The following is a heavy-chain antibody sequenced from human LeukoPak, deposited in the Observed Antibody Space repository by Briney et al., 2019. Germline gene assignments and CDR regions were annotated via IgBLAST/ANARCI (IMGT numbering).Heavy chain of an antibody. V-gene: IGHV3-49*04. Sequence: PGGSLRLSCTASGFTFGDYAVSWVRQAPGKGLEWVGFIRSKAYGGTTEYAASVKGRFTISRDDSKSIAYLQMNSLKTEDTAVYYCTRTDSNDYWGQGTLVTVSS. CDR1: GFTFGDYA. CDR2: IRSKAYGGTT. CDR3: TRTDSNDY. J-gene: IGHJ4*02.